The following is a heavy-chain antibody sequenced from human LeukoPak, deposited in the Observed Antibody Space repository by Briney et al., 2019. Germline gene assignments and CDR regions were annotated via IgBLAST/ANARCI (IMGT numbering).Heavy chain of an antibody. CDR1: GGSISGDY. Sequence: SETLSLTCTVSGGSISGDYWSWIRQSLQGGEWIGYIYYSGITNYTPSLKTRVTISVDSSKNQFSLKLSSVTAADTAVYYCARYPMTYCSSSSCTDYWGQGTLVTVSS. CDR3: ARYPMTYCSSSSCTDY. CDR2: IYYSGIT. V-gene: IGHV4-59*08. D-gene: IGHD2-2*01. J-gene: IGHJ4*02.